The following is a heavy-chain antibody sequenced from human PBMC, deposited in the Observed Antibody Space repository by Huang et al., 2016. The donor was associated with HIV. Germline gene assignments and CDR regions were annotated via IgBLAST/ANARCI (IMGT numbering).Heavy chain of an antibody. J-gene: IGHJ3*01. CDR1: GGPFSTHY. V-gene: IGHV4-34*02. CDR2: IKYNGHA. D-gene: IGHD1-1*01. CDR3: VRGRDTTEMDTVDDALDV. Sequence: QVRLQQWGGGLVRPSETLSRTCAVYGGPFSTHYWSWIRQSPGKGLEWIAEIKYNGHANFNPSLRSRVSISVDTSKNQFSLNVTSVTAADTAIYYCVRGRDTTEMDTVDDALDVWDQGTLVIVSS.